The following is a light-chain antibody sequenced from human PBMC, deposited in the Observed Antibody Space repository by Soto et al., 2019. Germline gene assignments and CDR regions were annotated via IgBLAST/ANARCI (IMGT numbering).Light chain of an antibody. V-gene: IGKV1-39*01. Sequence: DIQMTQSPSSLSASVGDRVTISCRASQSIITYLNWYQQKPGTAPKLLIYAAYSLQIGVPLRFSGSWSGTDFTFPISSLQPEDFATFYCPQYYNPPYTFCRGTKLEIK. J-gene: IGKJ2*01. CDR3: PQYYNPPYT. CDR2: AAY. CDR1: QSIITY.